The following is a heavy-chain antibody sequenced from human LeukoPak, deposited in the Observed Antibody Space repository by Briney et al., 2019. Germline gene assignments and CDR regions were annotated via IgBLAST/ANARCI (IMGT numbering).Heavy chain of an antibody. CDR1: GGSISSYY. V-gene: IGHV4-59*01. CDR3: ARGSKAAPGTFDY. J-gene: IGHJ4*02. D-gene: IGHD6-13*01. CDR2: IYYTGST. Sequence: SETLSLTRTVSGGSISSYYWSWIRQPPGQGLEWIGYIYYTGSTDYNPSLKSRVAISVDTSTNQFSLKLSSVTAADTAVYYCARGSKAAPGTFDYWGQGTLVTVSS.